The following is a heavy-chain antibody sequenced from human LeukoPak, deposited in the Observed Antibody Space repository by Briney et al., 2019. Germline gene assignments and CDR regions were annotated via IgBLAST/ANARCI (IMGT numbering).Heavy chain of an antibody. CDR1: GYTFTSYD. J-gene: IGHJ5*02. Sequence: ASVKVSCKTSGYTFTSYDINWVRQAAGQGLEWMGWMNPKNGDARFAQKFQGRVTMTRSTSISTAYMELSSLRSEDTAVYYCARDERDILTGYSNWFDPWGQGTLVTVSS. V-gene: IGHV1-8*01. CDR3: ARDERDILTGYSNWFDP. CDR2: MNPKNGDA. D-gene: IGHD3-9*01.